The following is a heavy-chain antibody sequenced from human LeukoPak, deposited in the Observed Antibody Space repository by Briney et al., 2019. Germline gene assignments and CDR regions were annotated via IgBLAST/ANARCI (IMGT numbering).Heavy chain of an antibody. J-gene: IGHJ6*02. V-gene: IGHV3-23*01. Sequence: QAGGSLRLSCAASGFTFTTYAMSWVRQASGKGLEWVSSVSGNGHHTYYADSVKGRFIISRDNSKNTLYPQMNSLRADDTAIYYCARNQQLGGHSYYYYGMDVWGQGTTVTVSS. CDR2: VSGNGHHT. CDR1: GFTFTTYA. CDR3: ARNQQLGGHSYYYYGMDV. D-gene: IGHD3-16*01.